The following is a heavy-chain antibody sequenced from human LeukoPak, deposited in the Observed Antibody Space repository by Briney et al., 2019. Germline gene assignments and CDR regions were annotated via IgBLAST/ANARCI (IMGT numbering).Heavy chain of an antibody. J-gene: IGHJ4*02. Sequence: GGSLRLSCAASEFTFSSYTMNWVRQAPGKGLEWVSSISSRSSYIYYADSEKGRFTISRDNAKNSLYLQMNSLRAEDTAVYYCARDPGRCSSTSCYPDYWGQGTLVTVSS. CDR2: ISSRSSYI. D-gene: IGHD2-2*01. V-gene: IGHV3-21*01. CDR3: ARDPGRCSSTSCYPDY. CDR1: EFTFSSYT.